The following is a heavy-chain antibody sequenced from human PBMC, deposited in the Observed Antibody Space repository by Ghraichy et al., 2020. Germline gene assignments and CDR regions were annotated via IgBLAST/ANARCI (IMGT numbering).Heavy chain of an antibody. CDR3: AKEYGGGGSYYLGVFRPFDY. Sequence: GGSLRLSCAASGFTFSSYAMSWVRQAPGKGLEWVSAISGSGGSTYYADSVKGRFTISRDNSKNTLYLQMNSLRAEDTAVYYCAKEYGGGGSYYLGVFRPFDYWGQGTLVTVSS. J-gene: IGHJ4*02. CDR1: GFTFSSYA. D-gene: IGHD1-26*01. V-gene: IGHV3-23*01. CDR2: ISGSGGST.